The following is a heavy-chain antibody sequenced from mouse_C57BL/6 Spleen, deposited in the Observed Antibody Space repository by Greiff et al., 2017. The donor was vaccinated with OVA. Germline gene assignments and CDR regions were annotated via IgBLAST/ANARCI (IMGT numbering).Heavy chain of an antibody. Sequence: QVQLKQPGAELVKPGASVKLSCKASGYTFTSYWMQWVKQRPGQGLEWIGEIDPSDSYTNYNQKFKGKATLTVDTSSSTAYMQLSSLTSEDSAVYYCARSSGSLAYWGQGTLVTVSA. CDR1: GYTFTSYW. CDR2: IDPSDSYT. J-gene: IGHJ3*01. D-gene: IGHD3-2*02. V-gene: IGHV1-50*01. CDR3: ARSSGSLAY.